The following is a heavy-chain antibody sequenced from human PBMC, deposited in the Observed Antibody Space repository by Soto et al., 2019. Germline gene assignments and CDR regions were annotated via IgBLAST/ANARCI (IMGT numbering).Heavy chain of an antibody. D-gene: IGHD2-21*02. Sequence: ASVKVSCKASGYTFTGYYMHWVRQAPGQGLEWMGWINPNSGGTNYAQKFQGRVTMTRDTSISTAYMELSRLRSDDTAVYYCAKDGEAPYCGGDCYRPFDYWGQGTLVTV. V-gene: IGHV1-2*02. CDR3: AKDGEAPYCGGDCYRPFDY. CDR2: INPNSGGT. J-gene: IGHJ4*02. CDR1: GYTFTGYY.